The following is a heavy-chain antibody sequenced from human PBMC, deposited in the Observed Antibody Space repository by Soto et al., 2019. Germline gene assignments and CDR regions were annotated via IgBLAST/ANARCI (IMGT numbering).Heavy chain of an antibody. Sequence: PSETLSLTCTVSGGSISSSSYYWGWIRQPPGKGLEWIGSIYYSGSTYYNPSLKSRVTISVDTSKNQFSLKLSSVTAADTAVYYGARNTSGGVFWSGYYRGFRFDPWGTGT. J-gene: IGHJ5*02. V-gene: IGHV4-39*01. CDR1: GGSISSSSYY. CDR2: IYYSGST. D-gene: IGHD3-3*01. CDR3: ARNTSGGVFWSGYYRGFRFDP.